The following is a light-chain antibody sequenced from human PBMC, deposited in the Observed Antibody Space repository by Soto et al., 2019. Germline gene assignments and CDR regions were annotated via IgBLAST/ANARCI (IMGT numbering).Light chain of an antibody. CDR3: SSYTSRSTLYV. CDR1: SSDIGGYNY. Sequence: QSVLTQPASVSGSPGQSITVSCTGTSSDIGGYNYVSWYQQHPGKAPQLMVYEVTNRPSGVSDRFSGAKSGNTAYLTISGLQADDEGYHYCSSYTSRSTLYVSGTGTKVTVL. CDR2: EVT. J-gene: IGLJ1*01. V-gene: IGLV2-14*01.